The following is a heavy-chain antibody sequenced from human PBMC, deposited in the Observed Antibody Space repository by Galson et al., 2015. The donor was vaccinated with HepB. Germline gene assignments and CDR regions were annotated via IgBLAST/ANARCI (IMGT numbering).Heavy chain of an antibody. J-gene: IGHJ6*03. Sequence: SLRLSCAASGFTFSSYGMHWVRQAPGKGLEWVAVISYDGSNKYYADSVKGRFTISRDNSKNTLYLQMNSLRAEDTAVYYCAKDSKMVRGVMVFYYYYYMDVWGKGTTVTVSS. V-gene: IGHV3-30*18. CDR3: AKDSKMVRGVMVFYYYYYMDV. CDR2: ISYDGSNK. D-gene: IGHD3-10*01. CDR1: GFTFSSYG.